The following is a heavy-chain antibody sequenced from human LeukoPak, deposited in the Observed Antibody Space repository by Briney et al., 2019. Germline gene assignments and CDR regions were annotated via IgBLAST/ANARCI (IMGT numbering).Heavy chain of an antibody. V-gene: IGHV3-20*04. D-gene: IGHD6-13*01. Sequence: PGGSLRLSCAASGFTFDDYGMSWVRQAPGKGLEWVSGINWNGGSTGYADSVKGRFTISRDNAKNSLYLQMNSLRAEDTALYYCARTNPGIAAAGTNWFDPWGQGTLVTVSS. CDR3: ARTNPGIAAAGTNWFDP. CDR2: INWNGGST. CDR1: GFTFDDYG. J-gene: IGHJ5*02.